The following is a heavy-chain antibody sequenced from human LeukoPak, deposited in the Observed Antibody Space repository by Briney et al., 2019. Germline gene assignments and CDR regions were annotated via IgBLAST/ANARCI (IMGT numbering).Heavy chain of an antibody. J-gene: IGHJ6*03. Sequence: PSETLSLTCTVSGGSISSGTYYWGWIRQPPGKGLEWVGYIYYSGSTNYNPSLKSRVTISVDTSKNQFSLKLSSVTAADTAVYYCAMGMSYYYYMDVWGKGTTVTVSS. CDR3: AMGMSYYYYMDV. D-gene: IGHD7-27*01. V-gene: IGHV4-61*01. CDR1: GGSISSGTYY. CDR2: IYYSGST.